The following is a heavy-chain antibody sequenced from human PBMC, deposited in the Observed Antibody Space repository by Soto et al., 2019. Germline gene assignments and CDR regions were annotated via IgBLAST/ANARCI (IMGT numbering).Heavy chain of an antibody. D-gene: IGHD3-16*02. V-gene: IGHV3-15*01. CDR1: GFTFSNAW. Sequence: PGGSLRLSCAASGFTFSNAWMSWVRQAPGKGLEWVGRIKSKTDGGTTDYAAPVKGRFTISRDDSKNTLYLQMNSLKTEDTAVYYCTTTYYDYIWGSYRSGGDAFDIWGQGTMVTVSS. CDR3: TTTYYDYIWGSYRSGGDAFDI. CDR2: IKSKTDGGTT. J-gene: IGHJ3*02.